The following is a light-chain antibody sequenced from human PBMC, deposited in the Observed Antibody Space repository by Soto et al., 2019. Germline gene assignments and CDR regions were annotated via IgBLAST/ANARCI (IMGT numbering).Light chain of an antibody. CDR3: QQANSLPIT. V-gene: IGKV3-20*01. CDR2: GAS. J-gene: IGKJ5*01. Sequence: EIVLTQSPGTLSLSPGERATLSCRASQSVSASFLSWYQQKRGQAPRLLMFGASSRATGIPDRFSGSGSGTDFTLTISSLQPEDFATYYCQQANSLPITFGQGTRL. CDR1: QSVSASF.